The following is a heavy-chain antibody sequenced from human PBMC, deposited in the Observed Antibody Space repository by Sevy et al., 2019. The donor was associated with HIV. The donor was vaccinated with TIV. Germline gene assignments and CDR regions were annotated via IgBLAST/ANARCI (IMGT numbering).Heavy chain of an antibody. V-gene: IGHV3-30-3*01. J-gene: IGHJ4*02. Sequence: GGSLRLSCAASGFAFSTHAMHWVRQAPGKGLEWVAVISYEGTETFYADSVKGRFTISRDNSKNTLYLQMNSLRAEDTAVYYCARADYGDYSGEFDYWGQGTLVTVSS. CDR1: GFAFSTHA. CDR2: ISYEGTET. CDR3: ARADYGDYSGEFDY. D-gene: IGHD4-17*01.